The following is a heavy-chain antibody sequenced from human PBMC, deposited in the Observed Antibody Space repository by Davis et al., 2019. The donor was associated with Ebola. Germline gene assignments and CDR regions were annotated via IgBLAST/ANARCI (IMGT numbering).Heavy chain of an antibody. D-gene: IGHD3-10*01. CDR1: GGSFSGYY. J-gene: IGHJ4*02. Sequence: MPSETLSLTCAVYGGSFSGYYWSWIRQPPGKGLEWIGEINHSGSTNYNPSLKSRVTISVDTSKNQFSLKLSSVTAADTAVYYCARHQGAYYSDYWGQGTLVTGSP. V-gene: IGHV4-34*01. CDR3: ARHQGAYYSDY. CDR2: INHSGST.